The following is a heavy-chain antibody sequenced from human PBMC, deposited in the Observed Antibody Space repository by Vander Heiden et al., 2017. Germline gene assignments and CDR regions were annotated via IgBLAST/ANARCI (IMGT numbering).Heavy chain of an antibody. CDR2: IWYDGSNK. J-gene: IGHJ4*02. Sequence: QVQLVESGGGVVQPGRSLRLSGAASGFTFSSYGMHWVRQAPGKGLEWVAVIWYDGSNKYYADSVKGRFTISRDNSKNTLYLQMNSLRAEDTAVYYCARSGHYYYDSSGLFDYWGQGTLVTVSS. CDR1: GFTFSSYG. CDR3: ARSGHYYYDSSGLFDY. V-gene: IGHV3-33*01. D-gene: IGHD3-22*01.